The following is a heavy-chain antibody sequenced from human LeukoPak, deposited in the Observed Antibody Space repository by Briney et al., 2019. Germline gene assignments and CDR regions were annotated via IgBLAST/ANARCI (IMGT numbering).Heavy chain of an antibody. J-gene: IGHJ5*02. CDR2: ISAYNGNT. D-gene: IGHD2-15*01. Sequence: GASVKVSCKASGYTFTSYGISWVRQAPGQGLEWMGWISAYNGNTNYAQKLQGRVTMTTDTSTSTAYMELSSLRSEDTAVYYCARDLICSGGSCSQVGWFDPWGQGTLVTVSS. CDR1: GYTFTSYG. CDR3: ARDLICSGGSCSQVGWFDP. V-gene: IGHV1-18*01.